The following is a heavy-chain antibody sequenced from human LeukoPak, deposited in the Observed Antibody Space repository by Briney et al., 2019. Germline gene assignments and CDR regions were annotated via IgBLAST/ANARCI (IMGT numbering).Heavy chain of an antibody. CDR3: ARGRWYFDY. J-gene: IGHJ4*02. D-gene: IGHD2-15*01. Sequence: PGGSLRLSCAASGFTFSSDAMTWVRQAPGKGLEWVSVIYSGGSTYYADSVKGRFTISRDNSKNTLYLQMNSLRAEDTAVYYCARGRWYFDYWGQGTLVTVSS. CDR1: GFTFSSDA. CDR2: IYSGGST. V-gene: IGHV3-53*01.